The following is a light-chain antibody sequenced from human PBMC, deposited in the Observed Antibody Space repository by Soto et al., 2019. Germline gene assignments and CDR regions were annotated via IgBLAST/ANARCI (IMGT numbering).Light chain of an antibody. V-gene: IGLV2-14*01. CDR2: EVT. Sequence: QSVLTQPASVSGSPGQSITISCTGTSSDIGGSKYVSWYQQHPGKAPKLMIYEVTYRPSGISDRFSASKSGNTAYLTVSGLQAEDEADYYCSSYTSSATLDLFGTGTKLTVL. CDR1: SSDIGGSKY. CDR3: SSYTSSATLDL. J-gene: IGLJ1*01.